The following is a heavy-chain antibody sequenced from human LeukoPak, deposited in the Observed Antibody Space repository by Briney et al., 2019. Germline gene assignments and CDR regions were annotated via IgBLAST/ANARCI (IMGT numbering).Heavy chain of an antibody. V-gene: IGHV4-39*07. D-gene: IGHD3-10*01. J-gene: IGHJ5*02. CDR3: ARDLYYGSGSYYNWFDP. Sequence: SETLSLTCTVSGGSISSSSYYWGWIRQPPGKGLEWIGSIYYSGSTYYNPSLKSRVTISVDTSKNQFSLKLSSVTAADTAVYYCARDLYYGSGSYYNWFDPWGQGTLVTVSS. CDR2: IYYSGST. CDR1: GGSISSSSYY.